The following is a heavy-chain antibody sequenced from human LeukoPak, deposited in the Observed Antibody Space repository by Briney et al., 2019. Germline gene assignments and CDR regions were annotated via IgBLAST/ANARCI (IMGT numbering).Heavy chain of an antibody. Sequence: PGGSLRLSCAASGFTFSSYERNWVRQAPGKGLEGVSYISSSGSTIYYADSVKGRFTISRDNAKNSLYLQTNSLRAEDTAVYYCARDAPGWRLGNKQLDYWGQGTLVTVSS. J-gene: IGHJ4*02. CDR3: ARDAPGWRLGNKQLDY. CDR2: ISSSGSTI. D-gene: IGHD4-23*01. CDR1: GFTFSSYE. V-gene: IGHV3-48*03.